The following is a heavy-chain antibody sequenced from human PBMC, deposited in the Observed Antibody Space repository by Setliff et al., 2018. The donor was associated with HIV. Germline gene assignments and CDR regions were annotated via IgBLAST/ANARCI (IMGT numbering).Heavy chain of an antibody. Sequence: SETLSLTCTVSGASINSYFWSWIRQPPGKGPEWLGYIYYTGSTNYNPALESRITMSVDTSKNQFSLTLKSVTAADTGVYYCAGVNYYDASGLRAEYFPLWGQGTQFTVSS. CDR3: AGVNYYDASGLRAEYFPL. D-gene: IGHD3-22*01. CDR2: IYYTGST. CDR1: GASINSYF. V-gene: IGHV4-59*01. J-gene: IGHJ1*01.